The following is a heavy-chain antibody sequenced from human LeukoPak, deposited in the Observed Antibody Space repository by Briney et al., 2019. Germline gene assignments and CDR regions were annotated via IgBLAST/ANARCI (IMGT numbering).Heavy chain of an antibody. J-gene: IGHJ4*02. Sequence: GGSLRLSCAASGFTFSSYGMHWVRQAPGKGLVWVAFIRYDGSNKYCADSVKGRFTISRDNSKNTLYLQMNSLRAEDTAVYYCAKDLSVVAAAVDYWGQGTLVTVSS. D-gene: IGHD2-15*01. V-gene: IGHV3-30*02. CDR1: GFTFSSYG. CDR3: AKDLSVVAAAVDY. CDR2: IRYDGSNK.